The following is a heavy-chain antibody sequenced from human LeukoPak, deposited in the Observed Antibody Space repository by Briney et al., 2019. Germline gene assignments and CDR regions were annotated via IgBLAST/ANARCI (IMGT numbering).Heavy chain of an antibody. Sequence: PSETLSLTCTVSGGSISSYYWSWIRQPPGKGLEWIGYIYYSGSNNYNPSLKSRVTISVDTSKNQFTLRLSSVSAADTAVYYCARARYSRAWYAFDIWGQGTMVTVSS. V-gene: IGHV4-59*01. J-gene: IGHJ3*02. CDR3: ARARYSRAWYAFDI. CDR1: GGSISSYY. D-gene: IGHD6-19*01. CDR2: IYYSGSN.